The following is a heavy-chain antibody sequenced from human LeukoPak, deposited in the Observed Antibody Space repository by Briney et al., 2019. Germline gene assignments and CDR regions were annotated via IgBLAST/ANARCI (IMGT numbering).Heavy chain of an antibody. Sequence: GRSLRLSCAASGFTFDDYAMHWVRQAPGKGLEWVSGISWNSGSIGYADSVKGRFTISRDNAKNSLYLQMNSLRAEDTAVYYCARDVKYYYGSESLDWFDPWGQGTLVTVSS. V-gene: IGHV3-9*01. D-gene: IGHD3-10*01. CDR2: ISWNSGSI. J-gene: IGHJ5*02. CDR1: GFTFDDYA. CDR3: ARDVKYYYGSESLDWFDP.